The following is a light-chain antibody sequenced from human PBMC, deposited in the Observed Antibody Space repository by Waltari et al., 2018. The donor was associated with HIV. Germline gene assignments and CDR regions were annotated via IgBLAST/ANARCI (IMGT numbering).Light chain of an antibody. CDR1: QSVSSSY. CDR3: QHHEISPR. Sequence: EIVLTQSPGTLSLSPGERATLSCRASQSVSSSYLAWYQQKPGQAPRLLIHGASSRATGFPDRFSGSGSGTDFTLTISRLEPEDFAVYYCQHHEISPRFGPGTKVDIK. J-gene: IGKJ3*01. V-gene: IGKV3-20*01. CDR2: GAS.